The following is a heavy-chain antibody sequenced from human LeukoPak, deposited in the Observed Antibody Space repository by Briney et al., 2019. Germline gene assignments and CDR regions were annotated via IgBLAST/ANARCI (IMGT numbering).Heavy chain of an antibody. D-gene: IGHD3-10*01. J-gene: IGHJ4*02. CDR2: IYSGART. CDR1: GFIVSSNY. Sequence: PGGSLRLSCAASGFIVSSNYKNWVRQSPGKGLEWVSVIYSGARTYYADSVKGRFTISRDNSKNTLYLQMNSLRAEDTAVYYCARVDPTEWAGESYWGQGTLVTVSS. CDR3: ARVDPTEWAGESY. V-gene: IGHV3-53*01.